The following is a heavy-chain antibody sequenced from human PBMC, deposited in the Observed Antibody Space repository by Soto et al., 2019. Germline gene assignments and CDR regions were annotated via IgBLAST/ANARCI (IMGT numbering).Heavy chain of an antibody. J-gene: IGHJ5*02. CDR1: GGSISSGGYY. V-gene: IGHV4-31*03. CDR2: IYYSGST. Sequence: SETLSLTCTVSGGSISSGGYYWSWIRQHPGKGLEWIGYIYYSGSTYYNPSLKSRVTISVDTSKNQFSLKLSSVTAADTAVYYCARDPGGSNWFDPWGQGTLVTVSS. CDR3: ARDPGGSNWFDP. D-gene: IGHD2-15*01.